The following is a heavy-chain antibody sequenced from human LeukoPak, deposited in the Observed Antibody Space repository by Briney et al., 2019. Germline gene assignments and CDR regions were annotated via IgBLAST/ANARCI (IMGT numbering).Heavy chain of an antibody. D-gene: IGHD2-21*02. CDR1: GFTFGSFA. Sequence: GGSLRLSCAASGFTFGSFAMHWVRQAPGKGLEWVAVMSSDGTRENYADSVKGRFTISRDNSKSTLFLQMSSLRPEDTAVYYCSRDGDVTGETFDYWGQGTLVTVSS. CDR2: MSSDGTRE. J-gene: IGHJ4*02. V-gene: IGHV3-30*15. CDR3: SRDGDVTGETFDY.